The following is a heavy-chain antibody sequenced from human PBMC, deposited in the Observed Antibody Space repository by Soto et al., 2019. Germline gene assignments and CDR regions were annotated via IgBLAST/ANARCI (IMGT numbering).Heavy chain of an antibody. CDR3: AREWSAFDY. J-gene: IGHJ4*02. D-gene: IGHD2-15*01. CDR2: MYSSGSV. CDR1: GGSITPFK. V-gene: IGHV4-59*01. Sequence: QVQLQESGPGLVKPSETLSLTCTVAGGSITPFKWSWIRQSPGKGLEWIGYMYSSGSVNYNPSLKSRVTISMDTSKNQYSLELISATAADTAVNYWAREWSAFDYWGQGILVTVSS.